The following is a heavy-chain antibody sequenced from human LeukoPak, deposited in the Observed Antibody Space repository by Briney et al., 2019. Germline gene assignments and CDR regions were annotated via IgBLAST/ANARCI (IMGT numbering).Heavy chain of an antibody. Sequence: SVKVSCTASGFTFTSSAVQWVRQARGQRLEWIGWIVVGSGNTNYAQKFQERVTITRDVSTSLVYMELSSLRSEDTAVYYCAAEAAYYYDSRDAFDVWGQGTMVTVSS. CDR1: GFTFTSSA. D-gene: IGHD3-22*01. V-gene: IGHV1-58*01. J-gene: IGHJ3*01. CDR2: IVVGSGNT. CDR3: AAEAAYYYDSRDAFDV.